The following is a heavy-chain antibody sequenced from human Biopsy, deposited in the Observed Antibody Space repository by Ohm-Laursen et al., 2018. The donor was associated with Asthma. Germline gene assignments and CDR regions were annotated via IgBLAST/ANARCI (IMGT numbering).Heavy chain of an antibody. CDR3: ARTTYGHDGFDP. D-gene: IGHD4-17*01. Sequence: SQTLSLTCTVSGGSINIGDYYWSWIRQHPVKGLEWIGHIYYGGSTYYNPSLKSRVSISLDTSKNQFSLSLTSVTAADTAVYHCARTTYGHDGFDPWGQGTLVTVSS. CDR1: GGSINIGDYY. CDR2: IYYGGST. V-gene: IGHV4-31*03. J-gene: IGHJ5*02.